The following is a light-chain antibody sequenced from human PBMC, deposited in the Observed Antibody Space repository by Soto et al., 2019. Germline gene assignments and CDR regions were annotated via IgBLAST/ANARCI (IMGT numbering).Light chain of an antibody. J-gene: IGKJ5*01. CDR1: QDIGTY. Sequence: DIQMTQSPSSLSASVGDSVIITRRASQDIGTYLNWYQHKPGKAPKHLIYAASSLQTGVPSRFTGSGSGTEFTLTIDSLQPEDFATYYCQQSYTTPRITFGQGTRLEIK. V-gene: IGKV1-39*01. CDR3: QQSYTTPRIT. CDR2: AAS.